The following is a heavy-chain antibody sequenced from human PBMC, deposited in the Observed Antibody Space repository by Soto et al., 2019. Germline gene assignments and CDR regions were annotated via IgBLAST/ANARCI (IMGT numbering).Heavy chain of an antibody. CDR1: GVTFSSYG. J-gene: IGHJ4*02. Sequence: QVQLVESGGGVLQPGRSLRLSCAASGVTFSSYGMHWVRQAPGKGLEWVAVIWFDGSNKFYADSVKGRFTISSDNSKNTVSMQMNSLRDEASAAYYCATTGPYWGQGTLVTVSS. CDR3: ATTGPY. CDR2: IWFDGSNK. V-gene: IGHV3-33*01.